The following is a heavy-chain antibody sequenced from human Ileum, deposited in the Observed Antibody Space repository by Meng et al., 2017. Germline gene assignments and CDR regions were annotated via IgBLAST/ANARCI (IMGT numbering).Heavy chain of an antibody. Sequence: SETLSLTCTVSGGSISSGGYYWSWIRQHPGKGLEWIGYIYYSGSTYYNPSLKSRVTISVDTSKNQFSLKLSSVTAADTAVYYCARDRSYYYGSGSYYNAFDIWGQGTMVTGSS. D-gene: IGHD3-10*01. CDR1: GGSISSGGYY. CDR2: IYYSGST. V-gene: IGHV4-31*03. J-gene: IGHJ3*02. CDR3: ARDRSYYYGSGSYYNAFDI.